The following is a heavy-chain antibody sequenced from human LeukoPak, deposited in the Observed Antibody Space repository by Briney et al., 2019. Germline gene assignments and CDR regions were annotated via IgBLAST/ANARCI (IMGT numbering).Heavy chain of an antibody. Sequence: PSETLSLTCTVSGGSISSYYWSWIRQPPGKGLEWIGYISYSGSTNYNPSLKSRVTISVDTSKNQFSLKLSSVTAADTAVYYCARRRIAAAAIFDYWGQGTLVTVSS. D-gene: IGHD6-13*01. V-gene: IGHV4-59*08. CDR1: GGSISSYY. J-gene: IGHJ4*02. CDR2: ISYSGST. CDR3: ARRRIAAAAIFDY.